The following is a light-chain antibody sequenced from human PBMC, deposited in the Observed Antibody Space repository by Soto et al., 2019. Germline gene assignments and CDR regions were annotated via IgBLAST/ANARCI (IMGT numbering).Light chain of an antibody. J-gene: IGKJ3*01. CDR2: GAS. Sequence: EVVMTQSPATLSVSPGERATLSCRASQSVTTNVAWYQQKPGQAPRLLIYGASTRATGIPVRFSGSGSGTEFTLTISSLQSEDFATYYCLQHSSYPFTFGPGTEVHVK. CDR3: LQHSSYPFT. CDR1: QSVTTN. V-gene: IGKV3-15*01.